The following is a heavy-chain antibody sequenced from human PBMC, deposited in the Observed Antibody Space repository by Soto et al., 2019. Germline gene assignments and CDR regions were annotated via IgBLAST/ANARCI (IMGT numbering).Heavy chain of an antibody. V-gene: IGHV4-59*01. CDR2: IYYSGST. J-gene: IGHJ3*02. CDR3: ARVPRRDSSGYFPFDI. D-gene: IGHD3-22*01. CDR1: GGSISSYY. Sequence: PSETLSLTCPVSGGSISSYYWSWIRQPPGKGLEWIGYIYYSGSTNYNPSLKSRVTISVDTSKNQFSLKLSSVTAADTAVYYCARVPRRDSSGYFPFDIWGQGTMVTVSS.